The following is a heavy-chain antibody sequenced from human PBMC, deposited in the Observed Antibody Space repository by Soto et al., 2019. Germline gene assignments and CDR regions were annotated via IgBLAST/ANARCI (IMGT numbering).Heavy chain of an antibody. Sequence: ASVKVSCKASGYTFTSYGISWVRQAPGQGLEWMGWISAYNGNTNYAQKLQGGVTMTTDTSTSTAYMELRSLRSDDTAVYYCARDTGITRVRGVIITNNWFDPWGQGTLVTVSS. CDR3: ARDTGITRVRGVIITNNWFDP. V-gene: IGHV1-18*01. CDR1: GYTFTSYG. CDR2: ISAYNGNT. J-gene: IGHJ5*02. D-gene: IGHD3-10*01.